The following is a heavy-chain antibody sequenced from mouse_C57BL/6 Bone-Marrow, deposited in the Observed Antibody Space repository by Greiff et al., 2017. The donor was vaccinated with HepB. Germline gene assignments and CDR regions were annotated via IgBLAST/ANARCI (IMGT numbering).Heavy chain of an antibody. Sequence: VKVVESGAELMKPGASVKLSCKATGYTFTGYWIEWVKQRPGHGLEWIGEILPGSGSTNYNEKFQGKATMTADTSSNTAYLQLSSLTSEDTAVYYWTTLGDGYYFLFDYWGQGTTLTVSS. CDR2: ILPGSGST. V-gene: IGHV1-9*01. J-gene: IGHJ2*01. CDR3: TTLGDGYYFLFDY. D-gene: IGHD2-3*01. CDR1: GYTFTGYW.